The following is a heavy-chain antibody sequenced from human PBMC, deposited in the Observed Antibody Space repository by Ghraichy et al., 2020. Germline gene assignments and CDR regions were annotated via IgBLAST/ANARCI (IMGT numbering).Heavy chain of an antibody. V-gene: IGHV3-30-3*01. Sequence: GGSLRLSCAASGFTFSSYAMHWVRQAPGKGLEWVAVISYDGSNKYYADSVKGRFTISRDNSKNTLYLQMNSLRAEDTAVYYCAREPGAAAGTQDYGMDVWGHGTTFTVSS. J-gene: IGHJ6*02. CDR2: ISYDGSNK. D-gene: IGHD6-13*01. CDR1: GFTFSSYA. CDR3: AREPGAAAGTQDYGMDV.